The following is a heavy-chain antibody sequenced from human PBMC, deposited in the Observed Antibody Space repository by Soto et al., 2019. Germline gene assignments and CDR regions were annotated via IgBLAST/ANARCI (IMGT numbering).Heavy chain of an antibody. CDR2: IKQDGSES. CDR3: ASARHIGP. CDR1: GFTFSNYW. J-gene: IGHJ5*02. Sequence: RRLSCAASGFTFSNYWMSWVRQAPGKGLEGVANIKQDGSESNYADSVKGRFTISRDNAENSLYLQMTSLRAEDTAVYYCASARHIGPWGQGTLVTVSS. D-gene: IGHD2-21*01. V-gene: IGHV3-7*01.